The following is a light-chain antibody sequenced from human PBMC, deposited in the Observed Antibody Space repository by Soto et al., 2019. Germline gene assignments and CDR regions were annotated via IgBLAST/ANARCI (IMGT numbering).Light chain of an antibody. V-gene: IGKV3-20*01. Sequence: EIVLTQSPGTLSLSPGDRATLSCRASQSVSSNSLAWYQQKSGQAPRLLIYGASIRATGIPDRFSGSGSGADFTLTISRLDPEDFAVYYCQQYGSSPRTFGQGTKVE. J-gene: IGKJ1*01. CDR1: QSVSSNS. CDR2: GAS. CDR3: QQYGSSPRT.